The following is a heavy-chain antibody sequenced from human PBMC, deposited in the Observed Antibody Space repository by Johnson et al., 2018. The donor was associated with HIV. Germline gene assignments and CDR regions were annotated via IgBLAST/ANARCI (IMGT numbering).Heavy chain of an antibody. D-gene: IGHD2-2*02. CDR1: GFTFSGSA. J-gene: IGHJ3*02. V-gene: IGHV3-73*01. CDR2: IRSKANSYAT. CDR3: ARDTWDAFDI. Sequence: EVHLVESGGGVVQPGRSLRLSCAASGFTFSGSAMHWVRQAAGKGLEWVGRIRSKANSYATAYAASVKGRFTISRDNSKNTLYLQMNSLRAEDTAVYYCARDTWDAFDIWGQGTMVTVSS.